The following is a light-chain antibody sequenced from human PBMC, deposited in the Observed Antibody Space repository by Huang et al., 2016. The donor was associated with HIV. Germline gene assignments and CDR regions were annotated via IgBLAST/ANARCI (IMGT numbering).Light chain of an antibody. CDR1: HDINTY. V-gene: IGKV1-9*01. Sequence: QLTQSPSSLSASIGDRVTIACRASHDINTYLDWYQQKPGRAPKLLIYDASTLQTVVPSRFRGFGSGTAFSLTITSLQPDDFAVYYCQQLSAYPLSFGPGTTVD. J-gene: IGKJ3*01. CDR3: QQLSAYPLS. CDR2: DAS.